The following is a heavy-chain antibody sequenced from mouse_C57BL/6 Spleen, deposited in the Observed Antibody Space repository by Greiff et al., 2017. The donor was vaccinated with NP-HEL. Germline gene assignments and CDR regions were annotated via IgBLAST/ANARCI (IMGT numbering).Heavy chain of an antibody. J-gene: IGHJ4*01. CDR3: ARSYYYGRSYAMDY. CDR1: GYSFTDYN. Sequence: VHVKQSGPELVKPGASVKISCKASGYSFTDYNMNWVKQSNGKSLEWIGVINPNYGTTSYNQKFKGKATLTVDQPSSTAYMQLNSLTSEDSAVYYCARSYYYGRSYAMDYWGQGTSVTVSS. V-gene: IGHV1-39*01. D-gene: IGHD1-1*01. CDR2: INPNYGTT.